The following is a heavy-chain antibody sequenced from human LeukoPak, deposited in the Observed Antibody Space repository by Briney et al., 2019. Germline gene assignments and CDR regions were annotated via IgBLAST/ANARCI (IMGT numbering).Heavy chain of an antibody. J-gene: IGHJ4*02. CDR2: IDWNDDK. CDR1: GFSLSTSGMR. Sequence: SGPTLVNPTQTLTLTCTFSGFSLSTSGMRVSWIRQPPGKALEWLARIDWNDDKFYNTSLKTRLTISKDTSKNQVVLTMTNMDPVDTATYFCARETSDYSSSWYGYYFDYWGQGTLVTVSS. V-gene: IGHV2-70*04. CDR3: ARETSDYSSSWYGYYFDY. D-gene: IGHD6-13*01.